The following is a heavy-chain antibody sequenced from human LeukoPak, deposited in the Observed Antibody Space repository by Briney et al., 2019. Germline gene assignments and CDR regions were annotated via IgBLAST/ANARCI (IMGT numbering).Heavy chain of an antibody. CDR2: ISVHDGDT. CDR3: ARKKAFWLFDFRPTNDPFDL. CDR1: GYSFSSYT. Sequence: SVKVSCKASGYSFSSYTITWVRQAPGQGLEWMGWISVHDGDTSTSQRFQDRITMPTDTSMSTSYMEVRRLRSDDTAVYYCARKKAFWLFDFRPTNDPFDLWGQGTKVTVA. D-gene: IGHD3-3*01. J-gene: IGHJ3*01. V-gene: IGHV1-18*04.